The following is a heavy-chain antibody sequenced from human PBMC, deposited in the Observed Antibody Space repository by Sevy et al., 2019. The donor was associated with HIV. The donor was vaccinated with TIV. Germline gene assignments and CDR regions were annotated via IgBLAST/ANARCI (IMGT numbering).Heavy chain of an antibody. CDR2: IYYNGHI. CDR1: GGSITSLY. D-gene: IGHD1-26*01. V-gene: IGHV4-59*08. Sequence: SETLSLTCTVSGGSITSLYWNWIRQPPGKGLEWIANIYYNGHINYNPSLKSRVTLSLDTSKNQFSRRLSPVTAADTAMYYCAGENAWGRGYSWGQGTLVTASS. J-gene: IGHJ4*02. CDR3: AGENAWGRGYS.